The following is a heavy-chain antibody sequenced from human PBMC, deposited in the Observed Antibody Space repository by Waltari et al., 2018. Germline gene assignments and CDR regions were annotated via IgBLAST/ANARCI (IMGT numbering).Heavy chain of an antibody. Sequence: QVQLVQSGAEVKKPGSSVKVSCKASGGTFSSYAISWVRQAPGQGLEWMGGIIPILGIANYAQKFQGRVTITADKSTSTAYMELSSLRSEDTAVYYCAREGETGITMVQGVEYGYYFDYWGQGTRVTVS. CDR1: GGTFSSYA. V-gene: IGHV1-69*10. CDR2: IIPILGIA. J-gene: IGHJ4*02. D-gene: IGHD3-10*01. CDR3: AREGETGITMVQGVEYGYYFDY.